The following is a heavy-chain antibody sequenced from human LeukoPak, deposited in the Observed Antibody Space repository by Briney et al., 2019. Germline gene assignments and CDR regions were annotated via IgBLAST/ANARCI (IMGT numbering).Heavy chain of an antibody. Sequence: ASVKVSCKASGYTFTSYAMHWVRQAPGQRLEWMGWINAGNGNTKYSQKFQGRVTITRDTSASTAYMELSSLRSEDTAVYYCANLDYGDYVGPDAFDIWGQGTMVTVSS. CDR2: INAGNGNT. CDR1: GYTFTSYA. CDR3: ANLDYGDYVGPDAFDI. D-gene: IGHD4-17*01. V-gene: IGHV1-3*01. J-gene: IGHJ3*02.